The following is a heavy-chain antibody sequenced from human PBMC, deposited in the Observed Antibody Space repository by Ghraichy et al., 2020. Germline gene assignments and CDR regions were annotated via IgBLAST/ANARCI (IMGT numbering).Heavy chain of an antibody. CDR3: ARRARTHFDY. J-gene: IGHJ4*02. V-gene: IGHV4-39*01. Sequence: SETLSLTCSVSGSSISSSSYYWGWIRQPPGKGLEWIGSIYYSGTTYNNPSLKSRVTISVDTSKNQFSLKLRSVTAADTAVYYCARRARTHFDYWGQGTLVTVSS. CDR2: IYYSGTT. CDR1: GSSISSSSYY.